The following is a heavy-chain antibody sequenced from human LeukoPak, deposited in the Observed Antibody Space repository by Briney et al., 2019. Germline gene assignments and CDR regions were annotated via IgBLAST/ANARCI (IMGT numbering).Heavy chain of an antibody. Sequence: GGSLRLSCAASGFTFSSYGMHWVRQAPGKGLEWVSLIYRDGSKYYADSVVGRFTISRDNSKNTLYLQMNSLRAEDTAVYYCARESSGVEDFAFDIWGQGTMVTVSS. CDR1: GFTFSSYG. J-gene: IGHJ3*02. V-gene: IGHV3-53*01. CDR3: ARESSGVEDFAFDI. D-gene: IGHD5-24*01. CDR2: IYRDGSK.